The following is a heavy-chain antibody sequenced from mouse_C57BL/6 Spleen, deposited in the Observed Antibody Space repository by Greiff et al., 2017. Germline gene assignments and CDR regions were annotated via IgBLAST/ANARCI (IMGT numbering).Heavy chain of an antibody. J-gene: IGHJ2*01. V-gene: IGHV1-82*01. CDR3: ARWGIYYGNLGY. CDR2: IYPGDGDT. D-gene: IGHD2-1*01. Sequence: QVQLQQSGPELVKPGASVKISCKASGYAFSSSWMNWVKQRPGKGLEWIGRIYPGDGDTNYNGKFQGKATLTADKSSSTAYMQLSSLTSEDSAVYFCARWGIYYGNLGYWGQGTTLTVSS. CDR1: GYAFSSSW.